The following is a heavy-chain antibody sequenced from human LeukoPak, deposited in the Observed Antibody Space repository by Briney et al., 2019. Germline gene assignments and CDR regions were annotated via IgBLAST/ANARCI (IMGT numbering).Heavy chain of an antibody. CDR2: IIPIFGTA. CDR3: ARWLRYDSSGYYSWFDP. D-gene: IGHD3-22*01. J-gene: IGHJ5*02. CDR1: GGTFSSYA. Sequence: SVKVSCKASGGTFSSYAISWVRQAPGQGLEWMGGIIPIFGTANYAQKFQGRVTITADKSTSTAYMELSSLRSEDTAVYYCARWLRYDSSGYYSWFDPWDQGTLVTVSS. V-gene: IGHV1-69*06.